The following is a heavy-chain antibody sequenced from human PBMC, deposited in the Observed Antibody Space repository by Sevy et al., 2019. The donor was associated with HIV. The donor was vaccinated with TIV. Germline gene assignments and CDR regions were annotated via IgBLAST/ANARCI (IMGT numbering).Heavy chain of an antibody. CDR1: GFTFSSYG. V-gene: IGHV3-30*18. CDR2: ISYDGSNK. CDR3: AKDQRYIYGDYTLLSY. Sequence: GGSLRLSCAASGFTFSSYGMHWVRQAPGKGLEWVAVISYDGSNKYYADSVKGRFTISRDNSKNTLYLQMNSLRAEDTAVYYCAKDQRYIYGDYTLLSYWGQGTLVTVSS. D-gene: IGHD4-17*01. J-gene: IGHJ4*02.